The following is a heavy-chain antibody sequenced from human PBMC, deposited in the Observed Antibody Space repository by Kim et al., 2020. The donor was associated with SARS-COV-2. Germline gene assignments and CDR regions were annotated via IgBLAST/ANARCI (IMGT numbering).Heavy chain of an antibody. D-gene: IGHD1-1*01. CDR2: ISGSGDAT. CDR3: AKVLCHGGRCDADF. CDR1: GFTFSRYS. V-gene: IGHV3-23*01. Sequence: GGSLRLSCAASGFTFSRYSMRWIRQAPGQGLEWVSSISGSGDATFYVDSVKGRFTISRDNSKNTVSLQMNYLRAEDTAVYFCAKVLCHGGRCDADFWGQGTLVTVS. J-gene: IGHJ4*02.